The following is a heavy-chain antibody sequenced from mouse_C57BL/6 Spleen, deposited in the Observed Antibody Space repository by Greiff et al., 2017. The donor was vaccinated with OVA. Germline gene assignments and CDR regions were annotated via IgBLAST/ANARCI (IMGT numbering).Heavy chain of an antibody. Sequence: LVESVAELVRPGASVKLPCTASGFTIKNSYMHWVKQRPEQGLEWIGRMDPANGNTKYAPQFQGKATITADTSSNTAYLQLSSLTSEDTAIYYCAYYYGSSLYWYFDVWGTGTTVTVSS. CDR1: GFTIKNSY. J-gene: IGHJ1*03. D-gene: IGHD1-1*01. V-gene: IGHV14-3*01. CDR2: MDPANGNT. CDR3: AYYYGSSLYWYFDV.